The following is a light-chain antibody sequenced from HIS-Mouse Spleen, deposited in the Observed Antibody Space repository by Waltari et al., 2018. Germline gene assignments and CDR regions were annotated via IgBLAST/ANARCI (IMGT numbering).Light chain of an antibody. V-gene: IGLV3-21*02. J-gene: IGLJ1*01. CDR1: NIGSKS. CDR2: DDS. CDR3: QVWDSSSDRV. Sequence: SYVLTQPPSVSVAPGQTARITCGGKNIGSKSVHWYPQKPGQAPLLVVYDDSARPSGIPSRVSGSNSGNTATLTISRVEAGDEADYYCQVWDSSSDRVFGTGTKVTVL.